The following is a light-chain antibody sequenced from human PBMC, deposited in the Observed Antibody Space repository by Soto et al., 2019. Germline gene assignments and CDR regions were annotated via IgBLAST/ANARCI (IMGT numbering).Light chain of an antibody. CDR2: YVS. V-gene: IGLV2-11*01. CDR3: CSSAGGFTWV. J-gene: IGLJ3*02. CDR1: SSDV. Sequence: QSALTQPRSVSGSPGQSVTISCTGTSSDVVSWYPQHPGKAPKLIIYYVSQRPSGVPDRFSGSKSGNTASLTISGLQAEDEADYYCCSSAGGFTWVFGGGTKLTVL.